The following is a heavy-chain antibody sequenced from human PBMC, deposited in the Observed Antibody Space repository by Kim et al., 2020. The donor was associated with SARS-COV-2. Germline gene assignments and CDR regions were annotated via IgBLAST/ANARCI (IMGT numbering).Heavy chain of an antibody. J-gene: IGHJ4*02. Sequence: TEQPYVDSVKGRLTTPRDDAKNALDLQMNSLRAEDTAVYYCARGLRWCDYWGQGALVTVSS. V-gene: IGHV3-7*01. D-gene: IGHD2-8*01. CDR3: ARGLRWCDY. CDR2: TEQ.